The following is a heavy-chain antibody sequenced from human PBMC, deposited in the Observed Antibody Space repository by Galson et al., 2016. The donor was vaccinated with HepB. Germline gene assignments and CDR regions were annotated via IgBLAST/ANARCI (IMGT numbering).Heavy chain of an antibody. CDR3: AKCLTRGIVPGGSRMDV. J-gene: IGHJ6*02. D-gene: IGHD2-15*01. V-gene: IGHV3-30*18. CDR2: VSYDGRNT. Sequence: SLRLSCAASGFTSSAYGMHWVRQAPGRGLEWVAVVSYDGRNTYYADSVKGRFTISRDNSKNTLFLQMNGLRPDDTAVYYCAKCLTRGIVPGGSRMDVWGQGTTVTVSS. CDR1: GFTSSAYG.